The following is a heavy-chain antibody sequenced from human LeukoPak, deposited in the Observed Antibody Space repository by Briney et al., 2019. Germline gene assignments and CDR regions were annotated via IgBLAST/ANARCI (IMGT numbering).Heavy chain of an antibody. CDR2: ISTNSSYI. Sequence: PGGSLRLSCAASGFTFSSYWMSWVRQAPGKGLEWVSSISTNSSYIYYADSVKGRFTISRDNAKNSLYLQMNSLRAEDTAVYYCAREAITMVRGVKVKYFDYWGQGTLVTVSS. V-gene: IGHV3-21*01. CDR1: GFTFSSYW. D-gene: IGHD3-10*01. J-gene: IGHJ4*02. CDR3: AREAITMVRGVKVKYFDY.